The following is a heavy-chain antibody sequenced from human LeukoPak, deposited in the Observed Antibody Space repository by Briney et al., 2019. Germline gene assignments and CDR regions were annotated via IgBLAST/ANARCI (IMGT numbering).Heavy chain of an antibody. CDR1: GYTFTSYY. V-gene: IGHV1-46*01. J-gene: IGHJ4*02. Sequence: ASVKVSCKASGYTFTSYYMHWVRQAPGQGLEWMGIINPSGGSTSYAQKFQGKVTMTRDTSTSTVYMELSSLRSEDTAVYYCARVYYDSSGYYAFDYWGQGTLVTVSS. CDR2: INPSGGST. D-gene: IGHD3-22*01. CDR3: ARVYYDSSGYYAFDY.